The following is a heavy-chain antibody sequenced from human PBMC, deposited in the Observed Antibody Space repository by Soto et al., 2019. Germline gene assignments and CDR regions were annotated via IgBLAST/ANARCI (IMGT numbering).Heavy chain of an antibody. CDR2: IIPLFDTT. CDR1: GGTFNNSA. V-gene: IGHV1-69*01. CDR3: ARYSAGSFWNYAMDV. D-gene: IGHD6-13*01. J-gene: IGHJ6*02. Sequence: QVQLVQSGAEVKKPGSSVKVSCKASGGTFNNSAFNWVRQAPGQGLEWMGGIIPLFDTTNSAQNFQGRVTFTADDSTSTAYMELSGLRSEDTAAYYCARYSAGSFWNYAMDVWGQGTTVTVSS.